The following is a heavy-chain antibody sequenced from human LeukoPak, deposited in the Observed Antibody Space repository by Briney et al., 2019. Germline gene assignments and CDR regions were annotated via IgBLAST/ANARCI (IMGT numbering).Heavy chain of an antibody. CDR3: ARSGSFGTDWFDP. Sequence: AASVTVSCKASGYTFTGYYMHWVRQAPGQGLEWMGWINPNSGGTNYAQKFQGWVTMTRDTSISTAYMELSRLRSDDTAVYYCARSGSFGTDWFDPWGQGTLVTASS. D-gene: IGHD1-26*01. CDR1: GYTFTGYY. CDR2: INPNSGGT. J-gene: IGHJ5*02. V-gene: IGHV1-2*04.